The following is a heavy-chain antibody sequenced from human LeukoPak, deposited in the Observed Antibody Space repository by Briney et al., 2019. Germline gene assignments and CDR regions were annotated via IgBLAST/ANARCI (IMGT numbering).Heavy chain of an antibody. V-gene: IGHV1-69*06. CDR1: GGTFSNYA. CDR2: IIPIFGTA. J-gene: IGHJ4*02. D-gene: IGHD3-10*01. Sequence: RASVKVSCTASGGTFSNYAISWVRQAPGQGLEWMGGIIPIFGTANYAQKFRGRVTITADKSTRTAYMELSSLRSEDTAVYYCARDNDSGGPPHFDYWGQGTLVTVSS. CDR3: ARDNDSGGPPHFDY.